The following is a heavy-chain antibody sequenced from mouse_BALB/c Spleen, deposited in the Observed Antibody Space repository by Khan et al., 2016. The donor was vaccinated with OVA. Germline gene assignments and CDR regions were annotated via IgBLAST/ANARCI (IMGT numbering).Heavy chain of an antibody. V-gene: IGHV1-4*01. CDR3: ARRTTGYAMDY. CDR2: INPRSGYT. D-gene: IGHD2-14*01. J-gene: IGHJ4*01. Sequence: VKLHQSGAELARPGASVKMSCEASGYTFTSNTMHWVKQRPGQGLEWIGYINPRSGYTNYNQKFKDKAPLTADKYTRNAYMHLSSLTSEDSAVYYCARRTTGYAMDYGGQGTAVNVAS. CDR1: GYTFTSNT.